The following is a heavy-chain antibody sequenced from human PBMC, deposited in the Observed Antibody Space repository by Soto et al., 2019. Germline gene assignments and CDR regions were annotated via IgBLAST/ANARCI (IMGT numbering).Heavy chain of an antibody. V-gene: IGHV4-59*01. CDR2: IYYSGST. CDR1: GGSISSYY. Sequence: SETLSLTCTVSGGSISSYYWSWIRQPPGKGLEWIGYIYYSGSTNYNPSLKSRVTISVDTSKNQFSLKLSSVTAADTAVYYCARVESDFSALYYYYMDVWGKGTTVTVSS. J-gene: IGHJ6*03. CDR3: ARVESDFSALYYYYMDV.